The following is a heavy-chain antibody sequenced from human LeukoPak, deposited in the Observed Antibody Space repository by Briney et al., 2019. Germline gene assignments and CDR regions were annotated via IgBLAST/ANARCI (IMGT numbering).Heavy chain of an antibody. Sequence: TGGSLRLSCAASGFTFSSYWMSWVRQAPGKGLEWVSGINWNGGSTGYADSVKGRFTISRDNAKNSLYLQMNSLRAEDTALYYCARRPRYCSSTSCYKGAFDIWGQGTMVTVSS. CDR1: GFTFSSYW. CDR2: INWNGGST. CDR3: ARRPRYCSSTSCYKGAFDI. D-gene: IGHD2-2*02. J-gene: IGHJ3*02. V-gene: IGHV3-20*04.